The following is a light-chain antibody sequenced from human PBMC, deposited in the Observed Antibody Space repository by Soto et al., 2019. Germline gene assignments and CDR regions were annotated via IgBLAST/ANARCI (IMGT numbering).Light chain of an antibody. Sequence: DVVMTQSPLSLPVTLGQPASISCRSSQSLEYSDGNTYLSWFQQRPGQSPRRLIYKVSNRDSGVPDRFSGSGSGTDFTLKISRVEAEDVGVYYCMQGTHWPPYTFGHGTKLEIK. CDR3: MQGTHWPPYT. V-gene: IGKV2-30*01. J-gene: IGKJ2*01. CDR1: QSLEYSDGNTY. CDR2: KVS.